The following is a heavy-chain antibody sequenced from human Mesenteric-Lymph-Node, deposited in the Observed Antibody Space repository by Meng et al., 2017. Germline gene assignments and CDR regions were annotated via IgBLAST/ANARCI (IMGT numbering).Heavy chain of an antibody. CDR1: GGTFNSYG. CDR3: ARGNLIGTARGYYYYFMDV. D-gene: IGHD1-7*01. CDR2: IIVIFGTV. J-gene: IGHJ6*02. V-gene: IGHV1-69*06. Sequence: SVKVSCKASGGTFNSYGFSWVRQAPGQGLEWMGGIIVIFGTVNYEQKFQGRVTITADKSTSTAYMELNNLRSEDTAVYYCARGNLIGTARGYYYYFMDVWGQGTTVTVSS.